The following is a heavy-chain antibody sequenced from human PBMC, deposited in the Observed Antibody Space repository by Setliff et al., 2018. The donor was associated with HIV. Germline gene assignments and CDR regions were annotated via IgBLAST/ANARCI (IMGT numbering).Heavy chain of an antibody. CDR3: GRAQIAARRPFDY. Sequence: SSETLSLTCAVYGGSFSNYYWSWIRQSPGKGLEWIGEINHRGSTNYSPSLKIRALISADTSKNQFSLRLTSVTAADTAIYYCGRAQIAARRPFDYWGQGTLVTVSS. CDR2: INHRGST. V-gene: IGHV4-34*01. J-gene: IGHJ4*02. D-gene: IGHD6-6*01. CDR1: GGSFSNYY.